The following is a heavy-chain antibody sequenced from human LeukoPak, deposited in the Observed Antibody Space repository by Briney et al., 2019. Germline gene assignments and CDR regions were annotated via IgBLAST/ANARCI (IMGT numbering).Heavy chain of an antibody. D-gene: IGHD4-17*01. V-gene: IGHV3-7*01. CDR1: GFTFSSYA. Sequence: GGSLRLSCAASGFTFSSYAMSWVRQAPGKGLEWVANIKQDGSEKYYVDSVKGRFTISRDNAKNSLYLQMNSLRAEDTAVYYCARERGDYRFDYWGQGTLVTVSS. J-gene: IGHJ4*02. CDR2: IKQDGSEK. CDR3: ARERGDYRFDY.